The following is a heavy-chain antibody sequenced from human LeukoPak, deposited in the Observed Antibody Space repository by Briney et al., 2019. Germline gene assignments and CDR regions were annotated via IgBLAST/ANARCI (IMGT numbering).Heavy chain of an antibody. D-gene: IGHD1-26*01. V-gene: IGHV3-48*03. Sequence: GGSLRLSCAASGFTFSSYEMNWVRQAPGKGLEWVSYISSSGSTIYYADSVKGRFTISRDNAKNSLCLQMNSLRAEDTAVYYCARAYIVGATPFDYWGQGTLVTVSS. CDR2: ISSSGSTI. CDR1: GFTFSSYE. J-gene: IGHJ4*02. CDR3: ARAYIVGATPFDY.